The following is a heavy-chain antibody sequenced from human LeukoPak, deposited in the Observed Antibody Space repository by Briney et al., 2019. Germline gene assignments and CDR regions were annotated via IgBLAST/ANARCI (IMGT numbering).Heavy chain of an antibody. CDR1: GGSFSGYY. J-gene: IGHJ4*02. D-gene: IGHD3-10*01. Sequence: SETLSLTCAVYGGSFSGYYWSWIRQPPGKGLEWIGEINHSGSTNYNPSLKSRVTISVDTSKNQFSLKLSSVTAADTAVYYCARGHFGSSTFDYWGQGTLVTVSS. V-gene: IGHV4-34*01. CDR3: ARGHFGSSTFDY. CDR2: INHSGST.